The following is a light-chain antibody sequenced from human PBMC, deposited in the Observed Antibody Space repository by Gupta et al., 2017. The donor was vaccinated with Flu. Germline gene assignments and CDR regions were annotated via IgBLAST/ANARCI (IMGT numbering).Light chain of an antibody. Sequence: GTLSLSPGERGTLSCRASQNVRSTSLAWYQQKPGQAPRLLIYGDSRRATGIPDRFSGSGSGTDFTLTISRLEPEDFAVYYCQQYASSPLTFDGGTKVEIK. CDR3: QQYASSPLT. CDR1: QNVRSTS. CDR2: GDS. J-gene: IGKJ4*01. V-gene: IGKV3-20*01.